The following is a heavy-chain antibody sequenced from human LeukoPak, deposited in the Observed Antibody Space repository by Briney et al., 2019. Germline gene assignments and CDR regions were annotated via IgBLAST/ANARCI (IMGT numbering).Heavy chain of an antibody. Sequence: ASVKVSCKASGYTFTSYDINWVRQATGQGLEWMGWMNPNSGNTGYAQKFQGRVTTTRDTSISTAYMELSSLRSEDTAVYYFARSRFGELAWFDPWGQGTLVTVSS. J-gene: IGHJ5*02. CDR2: MNPNSGNT. CDR1: GYTFTSYD. CDR3: ARSRFGELAWFDP. V-gene: IGHV1-8*01. D-gene: IGHD3-10*01.